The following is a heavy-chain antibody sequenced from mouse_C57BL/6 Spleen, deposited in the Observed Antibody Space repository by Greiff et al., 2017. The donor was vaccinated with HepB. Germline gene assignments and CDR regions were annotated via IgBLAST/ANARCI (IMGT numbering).Heavy chain of an antibody. CDR3: ARSAAHYCSFYYSFDD. CDR1: GYTFTDYT. CDR2: IYPRDGNT. Sequence: QVQLQQSGAELVKPGASVKLSCKASGYTFTDYTIHWVKQRPEQGLEWIGEIYPRDGNTNYNHKFKGKATLTADKSSSTAYMQLNSLTSEDSAVYFCARSAAHYCSFYYSFDDWGQGTTVTVSS. J-gene: IGHJ4*01. V-gene: IGHV1-78*01. D-gene: IGHD1-2*01.